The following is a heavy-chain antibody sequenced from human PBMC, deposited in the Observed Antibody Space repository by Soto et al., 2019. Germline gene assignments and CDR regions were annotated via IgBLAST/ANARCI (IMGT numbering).Heavy chain of an antibody. CDR1: GITFSDYA. Sequence: GSLRLSCAASGITFSDYAMSWVRQAPGKGLEWVSVISGSGGSTYYADSVKGRFTISRDNSKNTLYLQMNSLRAEDTAVYFCAKDDGPHSFYGVDYWGQGTLVTVSS. V-gene: IGHV3-23*01. J-gene: IGHJ4*02. CDR2: ISGSGGST. CDR3: AKDDGPHSFYGVDY. D-gene: IGHD4-17*01.